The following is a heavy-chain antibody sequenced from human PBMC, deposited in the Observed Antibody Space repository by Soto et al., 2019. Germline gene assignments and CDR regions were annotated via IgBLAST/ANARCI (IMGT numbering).Heavy chain of an antibody. CDR1: GDTFTTHG. Sequence: GASVKCYCKAAGDTFTTHGINWVGLATGQVLDCIGWMDAKTGNTDLARNFQDRLTLTRNTSIRTAVMELSSLTAEDTAVYYCVRIHIFRARSYTESVDWFETWGHGTTDTVSS. CDR3: VRIHIFRARSYTESVDWFET. J-gene: IGHJ5*01. V-gene: IGHV1-8*01. D-gene: IGHD3-16*01. CDR2: MDAKTGNT.